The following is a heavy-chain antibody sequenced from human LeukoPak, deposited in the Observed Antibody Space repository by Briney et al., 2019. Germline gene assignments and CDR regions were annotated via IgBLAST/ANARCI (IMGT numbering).Heavy chain of an antibody. CDR1: GASISSGGYF. CDR3: ARITGTAMVWGYYFDY. CDR2: IYNSGSA. Sequence: SETLSLTCTVSGASISSGGYFWSWIRQHPGKGLEWIGYIYNSGSAYYNPSLKSRIIISVDTSKIQSSLKLSSVTAADTAVYYCARITGTAMVWGYYFDYWGQGTLVTVSS. D-gene: IGHD5-18*01. J-gene: IGHJ4*02. V-gene: IGHV4-31*03.